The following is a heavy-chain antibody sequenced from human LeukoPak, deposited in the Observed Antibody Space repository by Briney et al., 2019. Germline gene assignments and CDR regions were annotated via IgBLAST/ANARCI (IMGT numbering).Heavy chain of an antibody. V-gene: IGHV4-4*07. CDR2: IYTSGST. Sequence: PSETLSLTCTVSGGSISSYYWSWIRQPAGKGLEWIGRIYTSGSTNYNPSLKSRVTMSVDTSKNQFSLKLSSVTAADTAVYYCAREGRKYNGNDVSRAFDIWGQGTMVTVSS. CDR3: AREGRKYNGNDVSRAFDI. D-gene: IGHD1-1*01. J-gene: IGHJ3*02. CDR1: GGSISSYY.